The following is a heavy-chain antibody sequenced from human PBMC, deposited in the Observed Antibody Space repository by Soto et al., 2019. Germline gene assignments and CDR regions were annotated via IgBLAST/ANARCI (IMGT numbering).Heavy chain of an antibody. V-gene: IGHV4-31*03. CDR3: ASAYYLHSGSLYNGIDY. D-gene: IGHD3-10*01. J-gene: IGHJ4*02. Sequence: SETLSLTCTVSGDSVSSGAYYWSWIRQHPGKGLEWIGYMYNSGTTHYNPSLQSRGTISVDTSKNQFSLKLSSVTAADTAVYYCASAYYLHSGSLYNGIDYWGQGTLVTVSS. CDR1: GDSVSSGAYY. CDR2: MYNSGTT.